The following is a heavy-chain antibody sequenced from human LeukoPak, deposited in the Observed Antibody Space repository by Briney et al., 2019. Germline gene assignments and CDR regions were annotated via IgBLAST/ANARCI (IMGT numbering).Heavy chain of an antibody. CDR2: INPSGGST. CDR3: ARPTINYYDTSGLDY. V-gene: IGHV1-46*01. CDR1: GYILTNYY. Sequence: ASVKVSCKASGYILTNYYMHWVRQAPEQGLEWMGIINPSGGSTSYAQKFQGRVTMTRDTSTSTVYMELSSLRSEDTAVYYCARPTINYYDTSGLDYWGQGTLVTVSS. J-gene: IGHJ4*02. D-gene: IGHD3-22*01.